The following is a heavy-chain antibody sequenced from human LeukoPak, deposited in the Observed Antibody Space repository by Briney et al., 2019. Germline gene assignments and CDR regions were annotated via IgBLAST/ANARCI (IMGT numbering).Heavy chain of an antibody. J-gene: IGHJ5*02. CDR1: GGSFSGYY. D-gene: IGHD2-2*02. CDR2: INHSGST. CDR3: ARGRLGRVPAAIRYWFDP. Sequence: PSETLSLTCAVYGGSFSGYYWSWIRQPPGKGLEWIGEINHSGSTNYNPSLKSRVTISVDTSKNQFSLNLSSVTAADTAVYYCARGRLGRVPAAIRYWFDPWGQGTLVTVSS. V-gene: IGHV4-34*01.